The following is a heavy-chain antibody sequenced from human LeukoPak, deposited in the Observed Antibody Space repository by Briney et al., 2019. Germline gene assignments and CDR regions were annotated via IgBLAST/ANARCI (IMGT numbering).Heavy chain of an antibody. Sequence: SETLSLTCTVSGGSISSGGYYWSWIRQPPGKGLEWIGYIYHSGSTYYNPSLKSRVTISVDRSKDQFSLKLSSVTAADTAVYYCAAVAGRGYWGQGTLVTVSS. J-gene: IGHJ4*02. D-gene: IGHD6-19*01. CDR1: GGSISSGGYY. CDR2: IYHSGST. CDR3: AAVAGRGY. V-gene: IGHV4-30-2*01.